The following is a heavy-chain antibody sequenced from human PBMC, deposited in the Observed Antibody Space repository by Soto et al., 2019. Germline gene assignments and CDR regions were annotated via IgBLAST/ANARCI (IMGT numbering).Heavy chain of an antibody. CDR2: IYSGGST. J-gene: IGHJ6*02. D-gene: IGHD2-21*02. CDR1: GFTVSSNY. V-gene: IGHV3-53*04. Sequence: GSLRLSCAASGFTVSSNYMSWVRQAPGKGLEWVSVIYSGGSTYYADSVKGRFTISRHNSKNTLYLQMNSLRAEDTAVYYCARENCGGDCYYYYYGMDVWGQGTTVTVSS. CDR3: ARENCGGDCYYYYYGMDV.